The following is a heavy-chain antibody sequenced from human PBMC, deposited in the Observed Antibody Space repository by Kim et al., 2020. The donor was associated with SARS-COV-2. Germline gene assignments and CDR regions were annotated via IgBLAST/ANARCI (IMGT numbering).Heavy chain of an antibody. J-gene: IGHJ3*02. D-gene: IGHD1-26*01. CDR1: GFTLSSYW. Sequence: GGSLRLSCAASGFTLSSYWIWWVRQAPGKGLVWVSRINTDGSTTNYADSVKGRFTISRDNAKNTLYLQMNSLRAEDTAVYYCVRDQSSGSHFDIWGQGT. V-gene: IGHV3-74*01. CDR3: VRDQSSGSHFDI. CDR2: INTDGSTT.